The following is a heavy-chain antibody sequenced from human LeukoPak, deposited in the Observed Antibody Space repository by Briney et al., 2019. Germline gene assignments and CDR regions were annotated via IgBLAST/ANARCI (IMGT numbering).Heavy chain of an antibody. CDR3: ARAGEKQQLN. CDR1: GYTFTSYD. CDR2: MNPNSGNT. Sequence: ASVKVSCKASGYTFTSYDINWVRQATGQGLEWMGWMNPNSGNTGYAQKFQGRVTITADESTSTAYMELSSLRSEDTAVYYCARAGEKQQLNWGQGTLVTVSS. D-gene: IGHD6-13*01. V-gene: IGHV1-8*03. J-gene: IGHJ4*02.